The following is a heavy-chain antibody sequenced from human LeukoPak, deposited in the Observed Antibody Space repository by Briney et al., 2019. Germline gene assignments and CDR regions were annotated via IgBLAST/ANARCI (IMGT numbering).Heavy chain of an antibody. V-gene: IGHV3-23*01. CDR3: VKSWGSTRPYYNYMAV. D-gene: IGHD1-26*01. CDR2: ISAGGSST. CDR1: GVTFSSHA. J-gene: IGHJ6*03. Sequence: SGGSLRLSCEASGVTFSSHAMGWVRQAPGKGLEWVSSISAGGSSTYYADSVRGRFTISRDNSKNTLFLQMNSLRAEDTAVYYCVKSWGSTRPYYNYMAVWGKGNSVTVSS.